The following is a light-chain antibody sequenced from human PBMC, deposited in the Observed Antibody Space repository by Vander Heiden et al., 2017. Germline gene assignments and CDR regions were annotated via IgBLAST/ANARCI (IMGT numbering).Light chain of an antibody. CDR3: QKYNSAPWT. J-gene: IGKJ1*01. CDR2: GAS. Sequence: DIQMTQSPSSLSAPLGDRVTITCRASQAISTSLAWYQQRPGKVPKLLISGASKLETGVSSRFSGSGSGTEFSLTISSLQPEDVATYYCQKYNSAPWTFGQGTKVEI. V-gene: IGKV1-27*01. CDR1: QAISTS.